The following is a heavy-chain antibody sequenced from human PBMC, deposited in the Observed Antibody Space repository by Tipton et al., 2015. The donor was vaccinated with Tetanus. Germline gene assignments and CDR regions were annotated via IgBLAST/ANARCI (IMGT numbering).Heavy chain of an antibody. CDR1: DYTFTSYA. J-gene: IGHJ2*01. CDR2: ISPYNGNT. V-gene: IGHV1-18*01. CDR3: ARVGGHTIPPQCLECFDL. Sequence: QVQLVQSGAEVKKPGASVKVSCRASDYTFTSYAISWVRQAPGQGLEWMGWISPYNGNTNYAQKVRGRVTMTTDTITNTAYLELRSLRSDDTAVYYCARVGGHTIPPQCLECFDLWGRGTLVTVSS. D-gene: IGHD3-3*01.